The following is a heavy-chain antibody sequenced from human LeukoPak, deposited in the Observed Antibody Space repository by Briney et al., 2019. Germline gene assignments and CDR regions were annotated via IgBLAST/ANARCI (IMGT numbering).Heavy chain of an antibody. CDR2: ISGSGGST. CDR1: GFTVRNKY. D-gene: IGHD2-2*01. J-gene: IGHJ5*01. V-gene: IGHV3-23*01. CDR3: AKDRHAPGRYCSSTSCFPFDS. Sequence: GGSLRLSCAASGFTVRNKYMIWVRQAPGKGLEWVSGISGSGGSTYYADSVKGRFTISRDNTKNTLYLQMNSLRAEDTAVYYCAKDRHAPGRYCSSTSCFPFDSWGQGTLVTVSS.